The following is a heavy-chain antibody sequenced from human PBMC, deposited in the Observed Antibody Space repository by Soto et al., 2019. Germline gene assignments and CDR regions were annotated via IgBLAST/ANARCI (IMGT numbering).Heavy chain of an antibody. V-gene: IGHV1-69*08. Sequence: QVQLVQSGAEVKKPGSSVKVSCKASGGTFSTYTITWVRQAPGQGLEWMGRIIPIIGIINYAQQFQGRGTITADKFTGTSYRELTRLRSDDTAVYYCAGDPDSHYNDSHASSYPWGQGTLVTVSS. CDR3: AGDPDSHYNDSHASSYP. J-gene: IGHJ5*02. CDR2: IIPIIGII. D-gene: IGHD3-22*01. CDR1: GGTFSTYT.